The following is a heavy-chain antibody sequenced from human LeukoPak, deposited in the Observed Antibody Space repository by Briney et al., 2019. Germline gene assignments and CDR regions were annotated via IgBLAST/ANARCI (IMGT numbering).Heavy chain of an antibody. J-gene: IGHJ4*02. V-gene: IGHV3-7*01. Sequence: GGSLRLSCAASGFTFSTYWMNWYRQAPGKGLEWVGNIKQDGSEINYVDSVRGRFTISRDNAKNSLHLQMNSLRADDTAVYYCATDRGNSDWGKRFDSWGQGTLVTVSS. D-gene: IGHD7-27*01. CDR2: IKQDGSEI. CDR3: ATDRGNSDWGKRFDS. CDR1: GFTFSTYW.